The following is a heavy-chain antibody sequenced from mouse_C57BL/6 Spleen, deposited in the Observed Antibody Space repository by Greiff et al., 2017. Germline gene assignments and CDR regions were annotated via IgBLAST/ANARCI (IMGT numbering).Heavy chain of an antibody. J-gene: IGHJ3*01. CDR2: IDPSDSET. CDR3: ASISLSGYVPY. D-gene: IGHD3-2*02. Sequence: QVHVKQPGAELVRPGSSVKLSCKASGYTFTSYWMHWVKQRPIQGLEWIGNIDPSDSETHYNQKFKDKATLTVDKSSSTAYMQLSSLTSEDSAVYYCASISLSGYVPYWSQGTLVTVSA. V-gene: IGHV1-52*01. CDR1: GYTFTSYW.